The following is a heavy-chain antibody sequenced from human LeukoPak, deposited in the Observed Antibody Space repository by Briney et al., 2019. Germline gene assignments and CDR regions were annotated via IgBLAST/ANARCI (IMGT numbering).Heavy chain of an antibody. CDR1: GFTFSDYY. CDR3: ARDGANSYYYYMDV. CDR2: IYYSGST. D-gene: IGHD1-7*01. Sequence: GSLRLSCAASGFTFSDYYMSWIRQAPGKGLEWIGYIYYSGSTNYNPSLKSRVTISVDTSKNQFSLKLSSVTAADTAVYYCARDGANSYYYYMDVWGKGTTVTVSS. J-gene: IGHJ6*03. V-gene: IGHV4-59*01.